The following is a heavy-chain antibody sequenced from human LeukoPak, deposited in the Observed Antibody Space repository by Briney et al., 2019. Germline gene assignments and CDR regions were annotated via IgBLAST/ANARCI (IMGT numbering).Heavy chain of an antibody. CDR3: ARDPSNPTAFDY. CDR2: ISSGGST. Sequence: GGSPRLSCAASGFTVSSNYMSWVRQAPGKGLEWVSVISSGGSTYYADSVKGRFTISRDNSKNTLYLQMNSLRAEDTAVYYCARDPSNPTAFDYWGQGTLVTVSS. V-gene: IGHV3-66*02. J-gene: IGHJ4*02. CDR1: GFTVSSNY. D-gene: IGHD6-6*01.